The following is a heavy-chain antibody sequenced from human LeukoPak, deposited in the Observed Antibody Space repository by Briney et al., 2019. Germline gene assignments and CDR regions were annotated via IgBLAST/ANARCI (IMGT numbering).Heavy chain of an antibody. V-gene: IGHV6-1*01. CDR2: TYYRSNWYH. CDR3: ARLLAGTIDH. D-gene: IGHD6-19*01. CDR1: GDNVSSNNAA. J-gene: IGHJ4*02. Sequence: SQTLSLTCAISGDNVSSNNAAWIWIRQSPSRGLEWLGRTYYRSNWYHDYAVSVKSRITINPDTSKNQFSLQLNSVTPEDTAVYYCARLLAGTIDHWGLGTLVTVSS.